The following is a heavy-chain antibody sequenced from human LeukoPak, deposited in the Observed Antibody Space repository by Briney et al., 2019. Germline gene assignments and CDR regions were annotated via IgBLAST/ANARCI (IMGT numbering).Heavy chain of an antibody. D-gene: IGHD3-3*01. V-gene: IGHV3-7*03. CDR1: GFTLRDHW. Sequence: GGSLSLSCAASGFTLRDHWMHWVRQAPGKGLEWVANINQDGSERYYVDPVKGRFTISRDNTRNSLYLQMNSLRAEDTAVYYCARGSSFGAYWGQGTLVTVSS. J-gene: IGHJ4*02. CDR3: ARGSSFGAY. CDR2: INQDGSER.